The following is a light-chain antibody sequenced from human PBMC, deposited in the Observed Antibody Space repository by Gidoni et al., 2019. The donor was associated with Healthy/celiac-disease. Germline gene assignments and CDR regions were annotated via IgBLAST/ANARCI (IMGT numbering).Light chain of an antibody. CDR2: AAS. CDR3: QQYNSNPRR. Sequence: DIQMTQSPSSLSASVGDRVTITCRASQSISSYLNWYQQKPGKAPKLLIYAASSLQSGVPSKFSGSGSGTDFTLTISSLQPEDFATYYCQQYNSNPRRFGQGTKVEIK. V-gene: IGKV1-39*01. J-gene: IGKJ2*01. CDR1: QSISSY.